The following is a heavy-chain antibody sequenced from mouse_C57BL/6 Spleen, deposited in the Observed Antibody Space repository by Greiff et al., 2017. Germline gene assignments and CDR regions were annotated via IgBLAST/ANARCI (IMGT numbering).Heavy chain of an antibody. CDR1: GYSFTDYN. CDR3: ARPIYYGHYYAMDY. J-gene: IGHJ4*01. Sequence: EVQLQQSGPELVKPGASVTISCKASGYSFTDYNMNWVKQSNGKSLEWIGVINPNYGTTSYNQKFKGKATLTVDQSSSTAYMQLNSLTSEDSAVYYCARPIYYGHYYAMDYWGQGTSVTVSS. D-gene: IGHD2-1*01. V-gene: IGHV1-39*01. CDR2: INPNYGTT.